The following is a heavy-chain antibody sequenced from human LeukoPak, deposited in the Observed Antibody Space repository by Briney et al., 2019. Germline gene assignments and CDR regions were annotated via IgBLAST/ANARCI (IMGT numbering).Heavy chain of an antibody. J-gene: IGHJ3*02. D-gene: IGHD3-16*01. CDR1: EFTFSSYS. V-gene: IGHV3-21*01. CDR2: ISSSSSYI. Sequence: GGSLRLSCAASEFTFSSYSMNWVRQAPGKGLEWVSSISSSSSYIYYADSVKGRFTISRDNAKNSLYLQMNSLRADDTAVYYCARATYTTVAFDIWGQGTMVTVSS. CDR3: ARATYTTVAFDI.